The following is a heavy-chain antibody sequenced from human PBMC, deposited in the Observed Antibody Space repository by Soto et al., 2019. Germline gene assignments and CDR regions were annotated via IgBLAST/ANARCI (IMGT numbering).Heavy chain of an antibody. CDR2: IIPIFGTA. CDR3: ARVSVEYGSGSYYNVYYYYYGMDV. CDR1: GGTFSSYA. V-gene: IGHV1-69*13. Sequence: GASVKVSCKASGGTFSSYAISWVRQAPGQGLEWMGGIIPIFGTANYAQKFRGRVTITADESTSTAYMELSSLRSEDTAVYYCARVSVEYGSGSYYNVYYYYYGMDVWGQGTTVTVSS. J-gene: IGHJ6*02. D-gene: IGHD3-10*01.